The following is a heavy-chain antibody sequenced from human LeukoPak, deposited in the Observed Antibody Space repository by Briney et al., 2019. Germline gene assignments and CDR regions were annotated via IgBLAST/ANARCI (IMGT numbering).Heavy chain of an antibody. V-gene: IGHV3-23*01. Sequence: AGGSLRLSCAASGFTFSSYAMSWVRQAPGKGLEWVSGISGSGGRIYYADSVKGRFTVSRDNSKNTLYLQMNSLRAEDTAVYYCARDLRVPDNSNPDHWGQGSLVTVSS. D-gene: IGHD4-11*01. CDR1: GFTFSSYA. J-gene: IGHJ4*02. CDR2: ISGSGGRI. CDR3: ARDLRVPDNSNPDH.